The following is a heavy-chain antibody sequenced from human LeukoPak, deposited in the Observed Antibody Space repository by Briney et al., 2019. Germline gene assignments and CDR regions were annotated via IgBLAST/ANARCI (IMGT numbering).Heavy chain of an antibody. V-gene: IGHV3-74*01. CDR3: ATEGVTAYGSGSFDY. CDR2: IKGDGSST. CDR1: GFTFSSYW. Sequence: PGGSLRLSCAASGFTFSSYWMHWVRQAPGKGLVWVSRIKGDGSSTSYADSVKGRFTISRDNAKNTLYLQMNSLRAEDTAVYYCATEGVTAYGSGSFDYWGQGTLVTVSS. D-gene: IGHD3-10*01. J-gene: IGHJ4*02.